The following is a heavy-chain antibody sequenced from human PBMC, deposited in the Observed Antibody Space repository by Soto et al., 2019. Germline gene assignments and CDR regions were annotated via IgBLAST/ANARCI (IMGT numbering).Heavy chain of an antibody. CDR2: ISWNSGSI. D-gene: IGHD2-15*01. CDR1: GFTFDDYV. J-gene: IGHJ4*02. V-gene: IGHV3-9*01. Sequence: EVQLVESGGGLVQPGRSLRLSCAASGFTFDDYVMHWVRQAPGKGLEWVSGISWNSGSIGYADSVKGRFTISRDNAKNSLYLQMNSLRAEDTALYYCAKGPRRYCSGGSCTVFDYWGQGTLVTVSS. CDR3: AKGPRRYCSGGSCTVFDY.